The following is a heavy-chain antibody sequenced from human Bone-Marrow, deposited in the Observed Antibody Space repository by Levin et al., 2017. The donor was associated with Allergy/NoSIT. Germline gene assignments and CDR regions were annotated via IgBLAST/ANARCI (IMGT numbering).Heavy chain of an antibody. CDR3: ASSPTTDYYYYGMDG. D-gene: IGHD5-12*01. Sequence: GESLKISCKASGYTFTGYYMHWVRQAPGQGLEWMGWINPNSGGTNYAQKFQGRVTMTRDTSISTAYMELSRLRSDDTAVYYCASSPTTDYYYYGMDGWGQGTTVTVSS. CDR2: INPNSGGT. V-gene: IGHV1-2*02. CDR1: GYTFTGYY. J-gene: IGHJ6*02.